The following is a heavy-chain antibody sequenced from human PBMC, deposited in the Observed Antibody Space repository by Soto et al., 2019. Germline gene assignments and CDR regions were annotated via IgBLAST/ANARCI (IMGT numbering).Heavy chain of an antibody. D-gene: IGHD3-10*01. CDR2: IWYDGSKM. CDR3: ARDQEGYLLVSHFDY. Sequence: QVQLVESGGGVVQPGRSLRLSCAASGFTFSTYAMHWVRQAPGKGLEWVAVIWYDGSKMYYADSVKDRFTISRDNSKSTLHLQMNGLRAEDTAVYYCARDQEGYLLVSHFDYWGQGTLVTVSS. CDR1: GFTFSTYA. V-gene: IGHV3-33*01. J-gene: IGHJ4*02.